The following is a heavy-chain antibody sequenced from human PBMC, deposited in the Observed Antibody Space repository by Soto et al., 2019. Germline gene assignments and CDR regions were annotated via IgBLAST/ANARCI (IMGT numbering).Heavy chain of an antibody. J-gene: IGHJ4*02. CDR1: GGSISSYY. CDR2: IYYSGST. V-gene: IGHV4-59*01. Sequence: SETLSLTCTVSGGSISSYYWSWIRQPPGKGLEWIGYIYYSGSTNYNPSLKSRVTISVDTSKNQFSLKLSSVTAADTAVYYCAVTRGGDGYNFNFDYWGQGTLVTVSS. D-gene: IGHD5-12*01. CDR3: AVTRGGDGYNFNFDY.